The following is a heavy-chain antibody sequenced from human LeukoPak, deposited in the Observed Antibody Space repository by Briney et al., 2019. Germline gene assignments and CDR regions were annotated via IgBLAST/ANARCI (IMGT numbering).Heavy chain of an antibody. Sequence: GAPLKISFKGSGSSFTSYWIGWVRPMPGKGLEWMGGIYPGDSDTRYSPSFKGQVTIAVDKSTSTAYLQWSSLRAADTAMYYCARGPHYDFLTGYYASHFDYWVQGTLVSVSS. D-gene: IGHD3-9*01. J-gene: IGHJ4*02. CDR2: IYPGDSDT. CDR3: ARGPHYDFLTGYYASHFDY. V-gene: IGHV5-51*01. CDR1: GSSFTSYW.